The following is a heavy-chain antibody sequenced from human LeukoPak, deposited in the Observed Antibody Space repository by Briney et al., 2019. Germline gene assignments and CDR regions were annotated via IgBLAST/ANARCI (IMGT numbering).Heavy chain of an antibody. J-gene: IGHJ3*01. D-gene: IGHD3-10*01. Sequence: PGGSLRLSCAASGFTFRTYWMSWVRQAPGKGLEWVANMNPDGSERCYLDSVKGRFTISRDNAKNLLFLQMNNLRVEDTAVHYCARAGVPRVAFDPWGKGTVVTVS. CDR2: MNPDGSER. V-gene: IGHV3-7*05. CDR1: GFTFRTYW. CDR3: ARAGVPRVAFDP.